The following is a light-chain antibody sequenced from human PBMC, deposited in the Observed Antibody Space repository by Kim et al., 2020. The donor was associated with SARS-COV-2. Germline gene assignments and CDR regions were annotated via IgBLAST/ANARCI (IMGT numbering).Light chain of an antibody. Sequence: SSELTQDPAVSVALGQTVRITCQGDSLRTYYASWYQQKPGQAPTLVIYGKNNRPSGIPDRFSGSSSGNTASLTVTGAQAVDEGDYYCNSRDSSGDHVVFGGGTKLIVL. J-gene: IGLJ3*02. CDR3: NSRDSSGDHVV. CDR2: GKN. CDR1: SLRTYY. V-gene: IGLV3-19*01.